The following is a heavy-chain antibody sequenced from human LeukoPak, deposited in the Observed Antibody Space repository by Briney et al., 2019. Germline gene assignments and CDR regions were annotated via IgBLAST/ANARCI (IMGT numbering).Heavy chain of an antibody. Sequence: GGSLRLSCAASGFTFSDYYMSWIRQAPGKGLEWVSYIRSSGTTIYYADSVKGRFTISRDNAKNSLYLQMNSLGAEDTAVYYCARGNSGWYYFDYWGQGTLVTVSS. CDR2: IRSSGTTI. CDR3: ARGNSGWYYFDY. V-gene: IGHV3-11*04. CDR1: GFTFSDYY. J-gene: IGHJ4*02. D-gene: IGHD6-19*01.